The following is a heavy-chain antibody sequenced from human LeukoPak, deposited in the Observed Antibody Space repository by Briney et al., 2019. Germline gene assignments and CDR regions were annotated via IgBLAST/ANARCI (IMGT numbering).Heavy chain of an antibody. Sequence: PGGSWRSPCTAPEFPSVSHELPWAGQIPGKGREGVAAIASGFQTFYAGSVKGRFTVSREDAKNSLYLQMNSLRAGDTAVYYCVREARGYHYTYFGYWGQGTLVTVSS. J-gene: IGHJ4*02. V-gene: IGHV3-13*01. D-gene: IGHD5-18*01. CDR3: VREARGYHYTYFGY. CDR1: EFPSVSHE. CDR2: IASGFQT.